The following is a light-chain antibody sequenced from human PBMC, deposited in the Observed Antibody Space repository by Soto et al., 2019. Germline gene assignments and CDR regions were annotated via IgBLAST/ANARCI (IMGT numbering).Light chain of an antibody. Sequence: QSALTQPASVSGSPGQSITISCTGSSSDVGGYNYVSWYQQHPDKAPKLMIYEVSNRPSGVSNRFSGSKSGNTASLTISGLQAEDEADYYCSSYTTTKTLVFDGGTKLTVL. V-gene: IGLV2-14*01. J-gene: IGLJ2*01. CDR3: SSYTTTKTLV. CDR1: SSDVGGYNY. CDR2: EVS.